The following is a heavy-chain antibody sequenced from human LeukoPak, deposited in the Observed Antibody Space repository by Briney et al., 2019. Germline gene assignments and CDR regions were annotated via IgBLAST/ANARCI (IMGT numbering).Heavy chain of an antibody. CDR1: GYTFTGYY. Sequence: ASVRVSCKASGYTFTGYYVHWVRQAPGQGLEWMGWINPNSGGTNYAQKFQGRVTMTRDTSISTAYMELSRLRSDDTAVYYCARDMIFGVVIRYHFDYWGQGTLVTVSP. CDR2: INPNSGGT. V-gene: IGHV1-2*02. J-gene: IGHJ4*02. CDR3: ARDMIFGVVIRYHFDY. D-gene: IGHD3/OR15-3a*01.